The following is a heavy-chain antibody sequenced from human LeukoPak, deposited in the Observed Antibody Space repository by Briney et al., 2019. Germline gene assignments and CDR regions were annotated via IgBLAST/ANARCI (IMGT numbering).Heavy chain of an antibody. Sequence: GGSLRLSCAASGFTFKLYWMHWVRQVPGRGPVWVSRINHDGSDTIYADSVRGRFTISRGDAKNTLYLQMNNLRAEDTAVYYCVRGGPSTWSWGQGTLVTVSS. V-gene: IGHV3-74*01. CDR2: INHDGSDT. CDR3: VRGGPSTWS. D-gene: IGHD2-15*01. J-gene: IGHJ5*02. CDR1: GFTFKLYW.